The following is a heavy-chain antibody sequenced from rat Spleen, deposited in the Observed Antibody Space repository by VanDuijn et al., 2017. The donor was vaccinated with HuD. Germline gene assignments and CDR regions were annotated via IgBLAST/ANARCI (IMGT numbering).Heavy chain of an antibody. CDR3: ATEDVYFGSRRFAY. Sequence: EVQLVESGGGLVRPGGSLKLSCSVSGFTFSNFDMAWVRQAPTKGLEWVATLSYDGGRNFYRDSVKGRFTISRDNAKSTLYLQMDSLRSEDTATYYCATEDVYFGSRRFAYWGQGTLVTVSS. J-gene: IGHJ3*01. CDR1: GFTFSNFD. V-gene: IGHV5-29*01. CDR2: LSYDGGRN. D-gene: IGHD1-6*01.